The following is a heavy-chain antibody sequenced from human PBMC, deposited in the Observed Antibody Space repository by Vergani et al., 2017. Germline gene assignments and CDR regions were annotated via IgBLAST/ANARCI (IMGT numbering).Heavy chain of an antibody. V-gene: IGHV3-30*18. D-gene: IGHD1-1*01. J-gene: IGHJ1*01. CDR2: ISYDGTHK. CDR1: GFTSSSYG. Sequence: QVHLVESGGGVVQPGRSLRLSCVFSGFTSSSYGMHWVRQAPGTGLEWVAVISYDGTHKYYADSVKGRFNISRDNSKRTLYLQMNSLRTEETAVYYCAKKSCGTPGGQIGDFRAWGQGTLVTVSS. CDR3: AKKSCGTPGGQIGDFRA.